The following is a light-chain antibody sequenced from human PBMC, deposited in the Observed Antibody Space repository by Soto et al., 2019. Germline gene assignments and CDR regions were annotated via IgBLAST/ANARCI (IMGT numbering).Light chain of an antibody. J-gene: IGLJ2*01. V-gene: IGLV1-40*01. Sequence: QSVLTQPPSVSGAPGQRVTISCTGSSSIIGAGYDVHWYQQLPGTAPKLLIYGNSNRPSGVPDRFSGSKSGTSASLAITGLQAEDEADYYCQSYDSSVVFGGGTKVTVL. CDR1: SSIIGAGYD. CDR3: QSYDSSVV. CDR2: GNS.